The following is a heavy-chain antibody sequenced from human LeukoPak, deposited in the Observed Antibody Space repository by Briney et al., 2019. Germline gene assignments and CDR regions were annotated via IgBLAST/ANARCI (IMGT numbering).Heavy chain of an antibody. D-gene: IGHD3-10*01. Sequence: PSETLSLTCTVSGGSISSGDYYWSWIRQPPGKGLEWIGYIYYSGSTYYNPSLKSRVTISVDTSKNQFSLKLSSVTAADTAVYYCARDYGTRSLCGSGSYYKWSWYFDLWGRGTLVTVSS. CDR2: IYYSGST. J-gene: IGHJ2*01. CDR3: ARDYGTRSLCGSGSYYKWSWYFDL. V-gene: IGHV4-30-4*01. CDR1: GGSISSGDYY.